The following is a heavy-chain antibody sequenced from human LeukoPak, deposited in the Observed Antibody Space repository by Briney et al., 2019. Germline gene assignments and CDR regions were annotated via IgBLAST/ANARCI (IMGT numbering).Heavy chain of an antibody. J-gene: IGHJ3*02. CDR2: INHSGST. Sequence: PSETLSLTCTVSGGSISSSSYYWGWIRQPPGKGLEWIGEINHSGSTNYNPSLKSRVIISVDTSKNQFSLKLSSVTAADTAVYYCARGVLGYCSGGSCYSSHAFDIWGQGTMVTVSS. V-gene: IGHV4-39*07. CDR1: GGSISSSSYY. CDR3: ARGVLGYCSGGSCYSSHAFDI. D-gene: IGHD2-15*01.